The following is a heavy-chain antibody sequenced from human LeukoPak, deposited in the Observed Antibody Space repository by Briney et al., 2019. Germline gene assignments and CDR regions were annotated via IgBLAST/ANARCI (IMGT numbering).Heavy chain of an antibody. CDR2: IYYSGST. CDR3: ARGGFGELGDFDY. Sequence: SETLSLTCTVSGGSISSYYWSWIRQAPGKGLEWIGYIYYSGSTNYNPSLKSRVTISVDTSKNQFSLKLSSVTAADTAVYYCARGGFGELGDFDYRGQGTLVTVSS. J-gene: IGHJ4*02. V-gene: IGHV4-59*01. D-gene: IGHD3-10*01. CDR1: GGSISSYY.